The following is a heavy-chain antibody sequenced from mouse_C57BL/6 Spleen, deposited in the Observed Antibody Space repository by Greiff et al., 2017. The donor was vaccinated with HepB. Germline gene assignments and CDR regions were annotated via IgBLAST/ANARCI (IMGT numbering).Heavy chain of an antibody. D-gene: IGHD1-1*01. CDR2: IRNKANGYTT. Sequence: EVKLMESGGGLVQPGGSLSLSCAASGFTFTDYYMSWVRQPPGKALEWLGFIRNKANGYTTEYSASVKGRFTISRDNSQSILYLQMNALRAEDSATYFCARNYGSFYAMDCWGQGTSVTVSS. CDR3: ARNYGSFYAMDC. V-gene: IGHV7-3*01. CDR1: GFTFTDYY. J-gene: IGHJ4*01.